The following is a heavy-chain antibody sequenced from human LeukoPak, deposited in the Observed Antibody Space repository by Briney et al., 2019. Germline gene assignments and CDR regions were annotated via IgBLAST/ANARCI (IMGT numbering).Heavy chain of an antibody. V-gene: IGHV4-59*01. CDR3: ARLGDDYRDY. D-gene: IGHD4-11*01. CDR1: GGSIRGYY. Sequence: PSETLSLTCNVSGGSIRGYYWSWTRQSPEKGLEWIGYIYSSGSTNYNPSLKSRVTMSVDTSKNQLSLKVSSVTAADTAVYYCARLGDDYRDYWGQGTLVTVSS. CDR2: IYSSGST. J-gene: IGHJ4*02.